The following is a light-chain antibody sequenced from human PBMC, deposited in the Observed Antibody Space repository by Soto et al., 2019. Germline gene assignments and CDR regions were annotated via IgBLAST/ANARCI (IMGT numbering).Light chain of an antibody. Sequence: QSALTQPASVSGSPGQSITISCTGTSSTVGGFNVVSWYQQHPGKAPKVIIYEGIKRPSGVSNRFSGSNSGSTASLTISGLQAEDAADYYCCSYVGDTTYVLGTGNKLPV. CDR1: SSTVGGFNV. CDR3: CSYVGDTTYV. V-gene: IGLV2-23*01. CDR2: EGI. J-gene: IGLJ1*01.